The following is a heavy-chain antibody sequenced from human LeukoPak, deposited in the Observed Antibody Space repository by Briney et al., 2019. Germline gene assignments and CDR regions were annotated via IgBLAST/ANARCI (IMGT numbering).Heavy chain of an antibody. J-gene: IGHJ4*01. CDR2: IWYDGSNK. CDR1: GFTFSSYG. Sequence: PGGSLRLSCAASGFTFSSYGMHWVRQAPGKGLEWVAVIWYDGSNKYYADSVKGRFTISRDNSKNTLYLQMNSLRAEDTAVYYCAKDMGRDFWSGYSAPDYWGHGTLVTVSS. D-gene: IGHD3-3*01. CDR3: AKDMGRDFWSGYSAPDY. V-gene: IGHV3-30*02.